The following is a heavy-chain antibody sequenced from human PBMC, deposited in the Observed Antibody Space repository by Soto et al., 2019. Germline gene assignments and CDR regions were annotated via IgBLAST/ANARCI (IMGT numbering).Heavy chain of an antibody. J-gene: IGHJ4*02. Sequence: GGSLRLSCAASGFTFSSYAMSWVRQAPGKGLEWVSAISGSGGSTYYADSVKGRFTISRDNSKNTLYLQMNSLRAEDTAVYYCARDPIYYDSSGLAYFDYWGQGTLVTVSS. CDR1: GFTFSSYA. CDR3: ARDPIYYDSSGLAYFDY. CDR2: ISGSGGST. D-gene: IGHD3-22*01. V-gene: IGHV3-23*01.